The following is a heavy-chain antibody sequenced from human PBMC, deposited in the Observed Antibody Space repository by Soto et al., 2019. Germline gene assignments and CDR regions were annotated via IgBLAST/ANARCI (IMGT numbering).Heavy chain of an antibody. Sequence: EMQLVESGGGLVQPGGSLRLSFAASGFTLSGHWIHWVRQAPGKGLEWVSRIDINGRGTSYADSVKGRFTISTDNAKNTVYLEMNSLRAEDTAVYYCATVFEFWGQRTLVTVSS. CDR2: IDINGRGT. V-gene: IGHV3-74*01. J-gene: IGHJ4*02. CDR3: ATVFEF. D-gene: IGHD4-17*01. CDR1: GFTLSGHW.